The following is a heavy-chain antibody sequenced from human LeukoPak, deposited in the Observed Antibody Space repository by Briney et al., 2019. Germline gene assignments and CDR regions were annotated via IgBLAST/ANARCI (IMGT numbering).Heavy chain of an antibody. CDR3: ARGNWSAGDYGDKTIDFDY. Sequence: ASVKVSCKASGYTFTSYDVNWVRQATGQGLEWMGWMNPNSGNTGYEQKFRGRVTLTTNTSISTAYMELNRLRSEDTAVYYCARGNWSAGDYGDKTIDFDYWGQGTPVTVIS. V-gene: IGHV1-8*01. CDR1: GYTFTSYD. D-gene: IGHD4/OR15-4a*01. CDR2: MNPNSGNT. J-gene: IGHJ4*02.